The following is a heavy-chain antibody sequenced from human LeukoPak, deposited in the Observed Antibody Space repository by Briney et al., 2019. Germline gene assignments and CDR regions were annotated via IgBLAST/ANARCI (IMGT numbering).Heavy chain of an antibody. Sequence: GGSLRLPCAASGFIFSSYNMNWVRQAPGEGLELVSYISPTSTIFYADSVRGRFTISRDNVKNSLYLQMNSLRVEDTALYYCARELRGENFDFWGQGTLVTVSA. J-gene: IGHJ4*02. CDR2: ISPTSTI. CDR3: ARELRGENFDF. D-gene: IGHD3-10*01. V-gene: IGHV3-48*01. CDR1: GFIFSSYN.